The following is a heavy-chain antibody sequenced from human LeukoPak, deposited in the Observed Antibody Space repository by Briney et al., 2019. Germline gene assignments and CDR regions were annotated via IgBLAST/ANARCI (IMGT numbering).Heavy chain of an antibody. D-gene: IGHD3-10*01. CDR3: AKGRGGSLLDWFDP. Sequence: GGSLRLSCAASGFTFSDYVMTWVRQAPGKGLEWVSTITGRGGSTFYADSVKGRFSISRDNSKTTVFLQMYSLRAEDTAVYYCAKGRGGSLLDWFDPWGQGTLVTVSS. J-gene: IGHJ5*02. V-gene: IGHV3-23*01. CDR2: ITGRGGST. CDR1: GFTFSDYV.